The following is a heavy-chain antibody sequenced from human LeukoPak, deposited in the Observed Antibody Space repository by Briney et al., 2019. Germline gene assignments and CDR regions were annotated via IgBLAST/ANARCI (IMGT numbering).Heavy chain of an antibody. CDR2: ISSNGGST. D-gene: IGHD3-22*01. CDR1: GFTFSSYA. V-gene: IGHV3-64*01. CDR3: ARGPHAGYYDSSGYYPPFDY. J-gene: IGHJ4*02. Sequence: GGSLRLSCAASGFTFSSYAMHWVRQAPGKGLEYVSAISSNGGSTYYANSVTGRFTISRDNSKNTLYLQMGSLRAEDMAVYYCARGPHAGYYDSSGYYPPFDYWGQGTLVTVSS.